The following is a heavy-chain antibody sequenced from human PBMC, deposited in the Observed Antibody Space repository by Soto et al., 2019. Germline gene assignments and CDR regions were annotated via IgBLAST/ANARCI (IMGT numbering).Heavy chain of an antibody. D-gene: IGHD3-22*01. CDR1: GFTFSSYA. J-gene: IGHJ4*02. Sequence: EVQLLESGENLVQPGGSLRLSCAASGFTFSSYAMSWVRQAPGRGLEWVSAVSGSGGTTSYADSVKGRFTISRDNSKNTLFLQMNSLTAEDTGVYFCARDPSYYYDSSDFHFDYWGQGTLVTVSS. CDR3: ARDPSYYYDSSDFHFDY. CDR2: VSGSGGTT. V-gene: IGHV3-23*01.